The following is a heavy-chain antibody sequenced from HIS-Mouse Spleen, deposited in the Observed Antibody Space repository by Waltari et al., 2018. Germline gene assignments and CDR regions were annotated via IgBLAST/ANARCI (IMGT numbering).Heavy chain of an antibody. J-gene: IGHJ3*02. CDR2: INHSGST. CDR3: ARGLHPRRSFDI. Sequence: QVQLQQWGAGLLKPSETLSLTCAVYGGSFSGYYWSWIRQPPGKGLEWIGEINHSGSTNYNPARKSRVTISVDPSKNQFSLKLSSVTAADTAVYYCARGLHPRRSFDIWGQGTMVTVSS. CDR1: GGSFSGYY. V-gene: IGHV4-34*01.